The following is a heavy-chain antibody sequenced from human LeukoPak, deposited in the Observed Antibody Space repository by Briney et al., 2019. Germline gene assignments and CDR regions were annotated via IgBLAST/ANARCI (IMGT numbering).Heavy chain of an antibody. V-gene: IGHV3-15*01. D-gene: IGHD3-22*01. CDR3: TTTYYYDSSGFDY. CDR1: GFTFSSYA. CDR2: IKSKTDGGTT. Sequence: PGGSLRLSCAASGFTFSSYAMSWVRQAPGRGLEWVGRIKSKTDGGTTDYAAPVKGRFTISRDDSKNTLYLQMNSLKTEDTAVYYCTTTYYYDSSGFDYWGQGTLVTVSS. J-gene: IGHJ4*02.